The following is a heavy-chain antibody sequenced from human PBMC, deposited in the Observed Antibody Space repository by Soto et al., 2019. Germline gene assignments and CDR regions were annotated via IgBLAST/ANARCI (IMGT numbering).Heavy chain of an antibody. CDR1: GGSISSYH. Sequence: SETLSLTCTVSGGSISSYHWSWIRQPPGKGLEWIGYIYYSGSTNYNPSLKSRVTISVDTSKNQFSLKLSSVTAADTAVYYCARGTGPYYYYGMDVWGQGTTVTVSS. CDR2: IYYSGST. V-gene: IGHV4-59*01. D-gene: IGHD3-9*01. J-gene: IGHJ6*02. CDR3: ARGTGPYYYYGMDV.